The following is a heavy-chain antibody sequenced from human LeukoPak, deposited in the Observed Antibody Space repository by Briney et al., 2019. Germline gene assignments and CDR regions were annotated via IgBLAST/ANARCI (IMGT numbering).Heavy chain of an antibody. V-gene: IGHV4-59*01. CDR1: DGAIAGYS. CDR3: VRGPYGSGLSNWFDP. J-gene: IGHJ5*02. CDR2: IYYSGDT. Sequence: PSETLSLTCTVSDGAIAGYSWSWIRQAPGKGLEWIGYIYYSGDTNYNPSLQSRVTVSVDTSKNQFSLRLTSVSAADTAVYYCVRGPYGSGLSNWFDPWGQGTQAIVS. D-gene: IGHD3-10*01.